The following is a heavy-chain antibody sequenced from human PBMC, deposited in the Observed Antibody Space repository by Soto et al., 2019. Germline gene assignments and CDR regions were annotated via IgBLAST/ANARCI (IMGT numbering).Heavy chain of an antibody. J-gene: IGHJ4*02. Sequence: SQTLSLTCVISGDSVSSNSAAWNWIRQSPSRGLGWLGRTYYRSKWYSDYAASVESRITVNPDTSENHFSLQLNSVTPEDTAVYYCARGEQYSGRIFDYWGQGTLVTVSS. D-gene: IGHD1-26*01. CDR2: TYYRSKWYS. V-gene: IGHV6-1*01. CDR3: ARGEQYSGRIFDY. CDR1: GDSVSSNSAA.